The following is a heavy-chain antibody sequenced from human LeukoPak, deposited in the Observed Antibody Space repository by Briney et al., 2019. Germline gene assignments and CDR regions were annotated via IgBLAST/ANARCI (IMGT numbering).Heavy chain of an antibody. CDR3: ARSPGYYYDSSCYYPKAMDV. Sequence: SETLSLTCAVYGGSFSGYYWSWIRQPAGKGLEWIGEINNSGSTNYNPSLNSRFTISVHTPKNQFSLKLSSVTAADTAVYYCARSPGYYYDSSCYYPKAMDVWGKGTTVTVSS. D-gene: IGHD3-22*01. V-gene: IGHV4-34*01. CDR1: GGSFSGYY. CDR2: INNSGST. J-gene: IGHJ6*03.